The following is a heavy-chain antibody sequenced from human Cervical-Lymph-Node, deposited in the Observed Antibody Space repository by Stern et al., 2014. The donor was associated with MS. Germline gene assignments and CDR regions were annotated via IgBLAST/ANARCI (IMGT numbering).Heavy chain of an antibody. Sequence: VQLVESGAEVKKPGASVRVSCKASGYTFTGYYVHWVRQAPGQGLEWMGLIKPNSEATNYAQKFQGRVTMTRATSISTAYMELSRLRSDDTAVYNWARAKAATNVGYFDYWGQGTLVTVSS. V-gene: IGHV1-2*02. CDR1: GYTFTGYY. J-gene: IGHJ4*02. CDR3: ARAKAATNVGYFDY. CDR2: IKPNSEAT. D-gene: IGHD2-8*01.